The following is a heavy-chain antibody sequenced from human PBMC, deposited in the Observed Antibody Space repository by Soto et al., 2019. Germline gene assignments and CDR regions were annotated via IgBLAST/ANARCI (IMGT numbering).Heavy chain of an antibody. Sequence: ASVKVSCKASGYTFTSYDINWVRQATGQGLEWMGWMNPNSGNTGYAQKFQGRVTMTRNTSISTAYMELSSLRSEDTAVYYCARGLGSVDYGDSYGAFDIWGQGTMVTVSS. D-gene: IGHD4-17*01. V-gene: IGHV1-8*01. J-gene: IGHJ3*02. CDR2: MNPNSGNT. CDR1: GYTFTSYD. CDR3: ARGLGSVDYGDSYGAFDI.